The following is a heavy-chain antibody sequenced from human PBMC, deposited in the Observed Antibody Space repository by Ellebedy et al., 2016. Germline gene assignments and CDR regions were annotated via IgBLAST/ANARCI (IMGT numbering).Heavy chain of an antibody. V-gene: IGHV3-23*01. Sequence: GESLKISXAASGFTFSTYAMSWVRQAPGKGLEWVSAISGRDGIPYYADSVKGRFTISRDNSRNTLYLQMNSLRAEDTAVYYCAKDWATTVTTSYLDYWGQGTLVTVSS. CDR3: AKDWATTVTTSYLDY. CDR2: ISGRDGIP. J-gene: IGHJ4*02. D-gene: IGHD4-17*01. CDR1: GFTFSTYA.